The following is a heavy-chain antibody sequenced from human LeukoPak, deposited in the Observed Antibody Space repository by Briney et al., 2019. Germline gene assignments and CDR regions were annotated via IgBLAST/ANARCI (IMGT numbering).Heavy chain of an antibody. CDR3: ARGYGGSQGMDV. D-gene: IGHD4-23*01. J-gene: IGHJ6*02. CDR2: FDPEDGET. V-gene: IGHV1-24*01. Sequence: ASVKVSCKVSGYTLTELSMHWVRQAPGKGLGWMGGFDPEDGETIYAQKFQGRVTMTEDTSTDTAYMELSSLRSEDTAVYYCARGYGGSQGMDVWGQGTTVTVSS. CDR1: GYTLTELS.